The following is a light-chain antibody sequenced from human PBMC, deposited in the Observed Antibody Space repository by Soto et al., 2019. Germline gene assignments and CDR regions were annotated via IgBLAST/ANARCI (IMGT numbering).Light chain of an antibody. J-gene: IGLJ2*01. Sequence: QSALTQPRPVSGSPGQSVTISCTGTSSDVGGYNDVSWYQQYPGKAPKLMIYDVSKRPSGVPDRFSGSKSGNTASLTVSGLQADDEAEYYCCSYAGSVIFGGGTKLTVL. CDR1: SSDVGGYND. CDR2: DVS. V-gene: IGLV2-11*01. CDR3: CSYAGSVI.